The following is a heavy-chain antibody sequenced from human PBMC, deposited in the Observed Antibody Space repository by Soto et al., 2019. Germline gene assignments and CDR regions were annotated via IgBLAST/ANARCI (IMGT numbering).Heavy chain of an antibody. CDR2: INPNSGGT. J-gene: IGHJ3*02. D-gene: IGHD3-22*01. Sequence: ASVKVSCKASGYTFTGYYIHWVRQAPGQGLEWMGWINPNSGGTNYAQKFQGWVTMTRDTSISTAYMELSRLRSDDMAVYYCARSLNFYYDSSGYQPRLNAFDIWGQGTMVTVSS. V-gene: IGHV1-2*04. CDR3: ARSLNFYYDSSGYQPRLNAFDI. CDR1: GYTFTGYY.